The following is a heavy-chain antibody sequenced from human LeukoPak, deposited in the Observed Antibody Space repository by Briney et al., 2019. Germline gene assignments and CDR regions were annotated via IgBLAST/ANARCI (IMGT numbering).Heavy chain of an antibody. D-gene: IGHD3-9*01. CDR3: AKWGNWLYFDY. CDR1: GFTFSSYS. V-gene: IGHV3-21*01. Sequence: GGSLRLSCAASGFTFSSYSMNWVRQAPGKGLEWVSSISSSSSYIYYADSVKGRFTISRDNAKNSLYLQMNNLRAEDTAVYYCAKWGNWLYFDYWGQGALVTVSS. J-gene: IGHJ4*02. CDR2: ISSSSSYI.